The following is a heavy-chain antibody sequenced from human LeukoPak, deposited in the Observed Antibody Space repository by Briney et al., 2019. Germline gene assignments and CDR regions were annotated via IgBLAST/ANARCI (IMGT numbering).Heavy chain of an antibody. J-gene: IGHJ4*02. D-gene: IGHD2-2*02. V-gene: IGHV3-21*01. CDR3: ARDRNTKNIVVVPAAI. CDR1: GFTFSSYS. CDR2: ISSSSSYI. Sequence: PGGSLRLSCAASGFTFSSYSMNWVRQAPGKGLEWVSSISSSSSYIYYADSVKGRFTIPRDNAKNSLYLQMNSLRAEDTAVYYCARDRNTKNIVVVPAAIWGQGTLVTVSS.